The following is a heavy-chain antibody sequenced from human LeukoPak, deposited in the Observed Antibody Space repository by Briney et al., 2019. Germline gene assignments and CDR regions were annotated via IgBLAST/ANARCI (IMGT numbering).Heavy chain of an antibody. J-gene: IGHJ4*02. CDR2: INHSGST. CDR3: ARNKNIAAAGTFDY. D-gene: IGHD6-13*01. V-gene: IGHV4-34*01. CDR1: GGSFSGYY. Sequence: SGTLSLNCAVYGGSFSGYYWSWIRQPPGKGLEWIGEINHSGSTNYNPSLKSRVTISVDTSKNQFSLKLSSVTAADTAVYYCARNKNIAAAGTFDYWGQGTLVTVSS.